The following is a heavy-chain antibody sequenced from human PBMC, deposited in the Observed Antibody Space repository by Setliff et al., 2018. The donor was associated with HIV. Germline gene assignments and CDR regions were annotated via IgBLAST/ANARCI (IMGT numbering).Heavy chain of an antibody. CDR3: ARDRPRGGGSLDAFDI. V-gene: IGHV3-21*01. CDR1: GFTFSSYA. J-gene: IGHJ3*02. Sequence: GGSLRLSCAVSGFTFSSYAMSWVRQAPGKGLEWVSSISSSSSYIYYADSVKGRFTISRDNAKNSLYLQMNSLRAEDTAVYYCARDRPRGGGSLDAFDIWGQGTMVTVSS. D-gene: IGHD1-26*01. CDR2: ISSSSSYI.